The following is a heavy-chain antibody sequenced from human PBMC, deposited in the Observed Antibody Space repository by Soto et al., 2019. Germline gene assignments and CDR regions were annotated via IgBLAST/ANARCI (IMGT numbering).Heavy chain of an antibody. V-gene: IGHV4-31*03. Sequence: QVQLQESGPGLVKPSQTLSLTCTVSGGSISSGDYYWSWIRQHPGKGLEWIGYIYYSGSTYDNPSLKSRVTISVDPSKNQFSLKLSSVTAADTAVYYCARWWSGSRQGFDPWGQGTLVTVSS. CDR3: ARWWSGSRQGFDP. CDR1: GGSISSGDYY. D-gene: IGHD3-3*01. CDR2: IYYSGST. J-gene: IGHJ5*02.